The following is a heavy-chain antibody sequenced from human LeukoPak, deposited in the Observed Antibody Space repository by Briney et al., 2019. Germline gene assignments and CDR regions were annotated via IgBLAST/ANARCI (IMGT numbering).Heavy chain of an antibody. CDR2: ISRSGSTK. V-gene: IGHV3-48*01. Sequence: GGSLRLSCAASGFTFSTYAMAWVRQAPGKGLEWVSYISRSGSTKYYADSVKGRFTISRDNAKNSLCLQMNSLRAEDTAVYYCARHQWGAYDAFDIWGQGTMVTVSS. CDR3: ARHQWGAYDAFDI. D-gene: IGHD1-26*01. CDR1: GFTFSTYA. J-gene: IGHJ3*02.